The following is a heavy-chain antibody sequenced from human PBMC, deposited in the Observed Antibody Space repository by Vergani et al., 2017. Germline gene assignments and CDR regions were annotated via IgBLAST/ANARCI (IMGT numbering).Heavy chain of an antibody. CDR1: VFTFSSYA. V-gene: IGHV3-23*01. D-gene: IGHD6-6*01. Sequence: EVQLLESGGGLVQPGGSLRLSCAASVFTFSSYAMSWVRPAPGKGLGWVSAISGSGGSTYYADSVKGRFTISRDNSKNTLYLQMNSLRAEDTAVYYCAKDENGDSSSSSFDYWGQGTLVTVSS. CDR2: ISGSGGST. CDR3: AKDENGDSSSSSFDY. J-gene: IGHJ4*02.